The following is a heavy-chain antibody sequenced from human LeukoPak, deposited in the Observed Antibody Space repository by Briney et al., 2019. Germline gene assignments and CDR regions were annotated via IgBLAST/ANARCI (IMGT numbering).Heavy chain of an antibody. V-gene: IGHV4-4*09. CDR1: GGSISSYY. D-gene: IGHD2-2*01. CDR2: IYTSGST. J-gene: IGHJ5*02. Sequence: PSETLSLTCTVSGGSISSYYWSWIRQPPGKGLEWIGYIYTSGSTNYNPSLKSRVTISVDTSKNQFSLKLSTVTAADTAVYYCARHEGYCSSTSCHEVSNWFDPWGQGTLVTVSS. CDR3: ARHEGYCSSTSCHEVSNWFDP.